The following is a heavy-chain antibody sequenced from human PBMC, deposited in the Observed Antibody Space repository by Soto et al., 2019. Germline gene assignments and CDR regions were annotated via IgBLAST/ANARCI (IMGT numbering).Heavy chain of an antibody. Sequence: QVQLQESGPGLVKPSETLSLTCTVSGGSISSYYWSWIRQPPGKGLEWIGYIYYSGSTNYNPSLKSRVPISVDTSKNQFSLEVSPVTAADPAVYYWAREYSRSLAPFDYWGQGTLVTVSS. CDR3: AREYSRSLAPFDY. J-gene: IGHJ4*02. CDR2: IYYSGST. CDR1: GGSISSYY. D-gene: IGHD6-13*01. V-gene: IGHV4-59*01.